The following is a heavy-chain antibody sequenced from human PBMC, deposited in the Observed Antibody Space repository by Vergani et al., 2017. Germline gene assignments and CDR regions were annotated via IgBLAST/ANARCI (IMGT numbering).Heavy chain of an antibody. J-gene: IGHJ5*02. CDR3: ARDSGYSSSWGNWFDP. CDR1: GGFISSYY. D-gene: IGHD6-13*01. CDR2: IYYSGST. V-gene: IGHV4-59*01. Sequence: QVQLQESGPGLVKPSETLSLTCTVSGGFISSYYWSWIRQPPGKGLEWIGYIYYSGSTNYNPSLKSRVTISVDTSKNQFSLKLSSVTAADTAVYYCARDSGYSSSWGNWFDPWGQGTLVTVSS.